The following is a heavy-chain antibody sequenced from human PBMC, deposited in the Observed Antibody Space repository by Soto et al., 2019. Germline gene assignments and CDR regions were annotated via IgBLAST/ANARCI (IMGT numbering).Heavy chain of an antibody. CDR1: GFTFSSYG. CDR2: IWYDGSNK. CDR3: ARPATAVGATSSEYFQH. Sequence: QVQLVESGGGVVQPGRSLRLSCAASGFTFSSYGMHWVRQAPGKGLEWVAVIWYDGSNKYYADSVKGRFTISRDNSKNTLYLQMNSLRAEDRAVYYCARPATAVGATSSEYFQHWGQGTLVTVSS. J-gene: IGHJ1*01. V-gene: IGHV3-33*01. D-gene: IGHD1-26*01.